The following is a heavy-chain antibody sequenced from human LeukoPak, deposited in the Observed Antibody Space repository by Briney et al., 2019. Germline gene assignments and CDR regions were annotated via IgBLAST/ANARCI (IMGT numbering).Heavy chain of an antibody. J-gene: IGHJ6*03. CDR2: IYYSGST. D-gene: IGHD1-26*01. Sequence: SQTLSLTCTVSGGSVSSGGYYWRWIRQHPGKGLEWIGYIYYSGSTYYNPSLESRLTISLDTSTNQFSLKLGSVTATDTAVYYCATTAYYFYVDVWGKGTAITVSS. V-gene: IGHV4-31*03. CDR1: GGSVSSGGYY. CDR3: ATTAYYFYVDV.